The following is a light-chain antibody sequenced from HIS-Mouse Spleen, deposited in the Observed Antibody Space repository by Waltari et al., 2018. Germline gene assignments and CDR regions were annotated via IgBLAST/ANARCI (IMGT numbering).Light chain of an antibody. J-gene: IGLJ1*01. CDR3: SSYTSSSTPYV. CDR2: EVS. Sequence: QSALTQPASVSGSPGQSITIPCTGTSSHVCGYNYASSYQQHPGKAPKLMIYEVSNRPSGVSNRFSGSKSGNTAFLTISGLQAEDEADYYCSSYTSSSTPYVFGTGTKVTVL. V-gene: IGLV2-14*01. CDR1: SSHVCGYNY.